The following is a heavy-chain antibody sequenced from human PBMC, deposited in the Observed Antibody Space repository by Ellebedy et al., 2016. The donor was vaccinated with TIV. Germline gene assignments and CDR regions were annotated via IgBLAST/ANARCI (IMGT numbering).Heavy chain of an antibody. CDR1: GGSISSGGYY. V-gene: IGHV4-31*03. D-gene: IGHD2-2*01. J-gene: IGHJ5*02. CDR3: ALGVPAAMSSRDNWFDP. CDR2: IYYSGST. Sequence: SETLSLXXTVSGGSISSGGYYWSWIRQHPGKGLEWIGYIYYSGSTYYNPSLKSRVTISVDTSKNQFSLKLSSVTAADTAVYYCALGVPAAMSSRDNWFDPWGQGTLVTVSS.